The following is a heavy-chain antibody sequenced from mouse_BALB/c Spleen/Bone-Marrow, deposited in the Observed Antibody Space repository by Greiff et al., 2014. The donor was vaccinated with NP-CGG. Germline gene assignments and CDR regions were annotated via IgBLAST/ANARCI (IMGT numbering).Heavy chain of an antibody. V-gene: IGHV1-14*01. D-gene: IGHD1-1*01. CDR2: IIPYNDGT. CDR1: GYTFTSYV. Sequence: VQLKESGPDLVKPGASVKMSCKASGYTFTSYVMHWVKQKPGQGLEWIGYIIPYNDGTNYNEKFKGKATLTSGKSSSTAYMELSSLTSEDSAVYYCARPYYYGSSGDSWFAYWGQGTLVTVSA. J-gene: IGHJ3*01. CDR3: ARPYYYGSSGDSWFAY.